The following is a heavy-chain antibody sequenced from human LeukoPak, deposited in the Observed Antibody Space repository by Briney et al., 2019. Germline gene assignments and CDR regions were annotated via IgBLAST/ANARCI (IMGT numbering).Heavy chain of an antibody. Sequence: ASVKVSCKASGYTFTGYYMHWVRQAPGQGLEWMGWINPNSGGTNYAQKFQGRVTMTRDTSISTAYMELSRLRSDDTAVYYCARDEGPSRGYSNYNALDGMDVWGQGTTVTVSS. CDR2: INPNSGGT. J-gene: IGHJ6*02. CDR1: GYTFTGYY. D-gene: IGHD4-4*01. V-gene: IGHV1-2*02. CDR3: ARDEGPSRGYSNYNALDGMDV.